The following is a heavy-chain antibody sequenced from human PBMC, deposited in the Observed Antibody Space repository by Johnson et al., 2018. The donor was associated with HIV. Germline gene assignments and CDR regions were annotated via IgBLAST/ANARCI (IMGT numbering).Heavy chain of an antibody. V-gene: IGHV3-9*01. D-gene: IGHD1-1*01. CDR2: ISWNSGSI. CDR3: AKDLEGHDVFDI. J-gene: IGHJ3*02. CDR1: GFTFDDYA. Sequence: QLVESGGGLVQPGRSLRLSCAASGFTFDDYAMHWVRQAPGKGLEWVSGISWNSGSIGYADSVKGRFTISRDNAKNSLYLQMNSLRAEDTALYYCAKDLEGHDVFDIWGQGTAVTVSS.